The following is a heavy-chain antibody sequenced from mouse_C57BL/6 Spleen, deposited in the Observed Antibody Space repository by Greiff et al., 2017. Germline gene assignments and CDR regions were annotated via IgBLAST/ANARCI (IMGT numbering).Heavy chain of an antibody. Sequence: VQLQQSGPELVKPGASVKISCKASGYTFTDYNMDWVKQSHGKSLEWIGDINPNNGGTIYNQKFKGKATLTVSKSSSTAYMELRSLTSEDTAVYSCARSDGYPYYMDYWGQGTTLTVSS. V-gene: IGHV1-18*01. CDR3: ARSDGYPYYMDY. J-gene: IGHJ2*01. CDR1: GYTFTDYN. CDR2: INPNNGGT. D-gene: IGHD2-3*01.